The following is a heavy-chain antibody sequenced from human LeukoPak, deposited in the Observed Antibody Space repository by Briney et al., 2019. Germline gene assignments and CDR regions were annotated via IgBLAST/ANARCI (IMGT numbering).Heavy chain of an antibody. Sequence: PSQTLSLTCTVSGGSISSGGYYWSWIRQPPGKGLEWIGYIYHSGSTYYNPSLKSRVTISVDRSKNQFSLKLSSVTAADTAVYYCARAVRYYYDSSGYYQYYMDVWGKGTTVTVSS. CDR3: ARAVRYYYDSSGYYQYYMDV. D-gene: IGHD3-22*01. J-gene: IGHJ6*03. CDR2: IYHSGST. V-gene: IGHV4-30-2*01. CDR1: GGSISSGGYY.